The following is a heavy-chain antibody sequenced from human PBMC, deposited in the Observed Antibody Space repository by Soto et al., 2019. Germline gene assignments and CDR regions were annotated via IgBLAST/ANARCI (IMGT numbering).Heavy chain of an antibody. J-gene: IGHJ4*02. CDR2: INHSGST. CDR1: GGSFSGYY. Sequence: QVQLQQWGAGLLKPSETLSLTCAVYGGSFSGYYWSWIRQPPGKGLEWIGEINHSGSTNYNPSLKSRVTISVDTSKNQFSLKLSSVTAADTAVYYCVRVRSTSMKPFDYWGQGTLVTVSS. CDR3: VRVRSTSMKPFDY. D-gene: IGHD2-2*01. V-gene: IGHV4-34*01.